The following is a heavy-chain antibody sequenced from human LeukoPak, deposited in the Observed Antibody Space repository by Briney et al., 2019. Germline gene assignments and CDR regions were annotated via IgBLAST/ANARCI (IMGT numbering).Heavy chain of an antibody. J-gene: IGHJ5*02. CDR1: GYTLTELS. D-gene: IGHD2-2*01. CDR3: ARDGPGYCSPTSCSDNWFDP. CDR2: INPKTGGT. V-gene: IGHV1-2*06. Sequence: GASVKVSCKVSGYTLTELSMHWVRQAPGQGLEWMGRINPKTGGTNYAQRFQGRVTMTTDTSISTAYMDLSSLRSDDTAVYICARDGPGYCSPTSCSDNWFDPWGQGALVTVSS.